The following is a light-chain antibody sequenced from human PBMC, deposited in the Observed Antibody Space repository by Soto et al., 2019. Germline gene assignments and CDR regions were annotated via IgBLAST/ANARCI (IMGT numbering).Light chain of an antibody. J-gene: IGLJ1*01. V-gene: IGLV1-40*01. Sequence: QSVLTQPPSVSGAPGQRVTISCTGSSSNIGAGYDVHWYQQLPGTAPKLLIYGNSNRPSRVPDRFSGSKSGTSASLAITGLQVEDEDDYYCQSYDSSLSGYVFGTGTKLTVL. CDR3: QSYDSSLSGYV. CDR2: GNS. CDR1: SSNIGAGYD.